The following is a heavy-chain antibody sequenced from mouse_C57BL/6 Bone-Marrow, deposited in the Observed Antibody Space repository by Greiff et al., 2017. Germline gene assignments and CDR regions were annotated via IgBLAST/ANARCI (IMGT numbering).Heavy chain of an antibody. CDR2: ISSGGSYT. J-gene: IGHJ3*01. D-gene: IGHD1-1*01. CDR3: ARQGSRAWFAY. CDR1: GFTFSSYG. V-gene: IGHV5-6*01. Sequence: EVKLVESGGDLVKPGGSLKLSCAASGFTFSSYGMSWVRQTPDKRLEWVATISSGGSYTYYPDSVKGRFTISRDNAKNTLYLQMSSLKSEDTAMYYCARQGSRAWFAYWGQGTLVTVSA.